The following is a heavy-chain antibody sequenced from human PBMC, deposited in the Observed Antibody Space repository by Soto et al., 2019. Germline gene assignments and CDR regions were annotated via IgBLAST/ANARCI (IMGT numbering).Heavy chain of an antibody. CDR2: IKQDGSEK. CDR3: TRHGSGDYFLFDP. D-gene: IGHD4-17*01. CDR1: GFTFSSYW. V-gene: IGHV3-7*01. J-gene: IGHJ5*02. Sequence: GGSLRLSCASYGFTFSSYWMIWVRHAPGKGLELVANIKQDGSEKYYADSVKGRFTISRDNAKNTLFMQMNSLRAEDTAVYYCTRHGSGDYFLFDPWGQGTLVTVSS.